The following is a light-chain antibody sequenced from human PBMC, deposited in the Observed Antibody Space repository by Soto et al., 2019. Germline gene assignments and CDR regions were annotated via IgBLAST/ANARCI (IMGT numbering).Light chain of an antibody. CDR1: QSISSY. J-gene: IGKJ1*01. Sequence: DVHLTQSPSSLSASLGDRVTITCRASQSISSYLNWYQQKPGKAPKLLIYAASSLQSGVPSRFSGSGSGTDFTLTISSLQPEDFATYYCQQSYSTLWTFGQGTKVDIK. V-gene: IGKV1-39*01. CDR3: QQSYSTLWT. CDR2: AAS.